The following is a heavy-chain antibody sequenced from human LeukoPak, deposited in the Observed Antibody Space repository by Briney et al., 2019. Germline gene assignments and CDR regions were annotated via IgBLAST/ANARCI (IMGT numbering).Heavy chain of an antibody. CDR3: AKDGEKFLYCSGASCYYFFDY. J-gene: IGHJ4*02. CDR2: IRYDGSNK. Sequence: GGSLRLSCAASGFTFSSYEMNWVCQAPGKGLEWAAFIRYDGSNKYYADSVKGRFTISRDNSKNTLYLQMNSLRTEDTAVYYCAKDGEKFLYCSGASCYYFFDYWGQGTLVTVSS. D-gene: IGHD2-15*01. CDR1: GFTFSSYE. V-gene: IGHV3-30*02.